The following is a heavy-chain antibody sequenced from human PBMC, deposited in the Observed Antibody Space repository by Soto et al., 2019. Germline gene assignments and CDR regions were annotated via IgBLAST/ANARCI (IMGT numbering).Heavy chain of an antibody. CDR1: GYTFTGYS. J-gene: IGHJ1*01. CDR3: ARDHEEMATVGYFQH. Sequence: GASVKVSCKASGYTFTGYSMHWVRQAPGQRLEWMGYVNAGNGNTKYSQKFQGRVAITRETSASTAYMELSDLRSEDAAVYYCARDHEEMATVGYFQHWGQGTLVTVSS. V-gene: IGHV1-3*01. D-gene: IGHD4-4*01. CDR2: VNAGNGNT.